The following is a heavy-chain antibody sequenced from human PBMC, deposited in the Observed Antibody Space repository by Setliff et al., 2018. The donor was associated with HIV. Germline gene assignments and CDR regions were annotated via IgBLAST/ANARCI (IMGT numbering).Heavy chain of an antibody. CDR1: GGSIHGFY. J-gene: IGHJ4*01. Sequence: SETLSLTCTVSGGSIHGFYWTWIRQPPGKELEWIGYMYTSGSFRYNPSLESRVSISVDTSNNQFSLKLNSVTAADTAVYFCASEGMGLLTGSLDLWGRGSLVTVS. V-gene: IGHV4-4*08. CDR2: MYTSGSF. D-gene: IGHD3-9*01. CDR3: ASEGMGLLTGSLDL.